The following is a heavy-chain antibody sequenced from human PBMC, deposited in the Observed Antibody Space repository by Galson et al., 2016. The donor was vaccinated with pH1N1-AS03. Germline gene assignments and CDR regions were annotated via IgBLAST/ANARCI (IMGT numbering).Heavy chain of an antibody. CDR3: ARGPVSYSNYWFPPPDY. J-gene: IGHJ4*02. CDR1: GFTFSSYA. D-gene: IGHD6-13*01. CDR2: ISGNGVRT. V-gene: IGHV3-64*01. Sequence: SLRLSCAASGFTFSSYAMYWVRQAPGKGLEYVSAISGNGVRTYYANSVKGRFTISRDNSKNTLYLQMGSLRADDMAVYYRARGPVSYSNYWFPPPDYWGQGTLVTVSS.